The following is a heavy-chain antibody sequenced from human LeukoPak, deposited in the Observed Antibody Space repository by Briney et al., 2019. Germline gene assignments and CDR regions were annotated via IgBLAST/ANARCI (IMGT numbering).Heavy chain of an antibody. CDR2: ISHSGTT. D-gene: IGHD1-14*01. Sequence: PSETLSLTCGASGGSITSTNYWTWVRQPPGKGLEWIGEISHSGTTNYNPSLKSRVTISVDISKNQFSLGLSSVTAADTAVYYCTSASGYNRDWGQGTLVTVSS. V-gene: IGHV4-4*02. J-gene: IGHJ4*02. CDR3: TSASGYNRD. CDR1: GGSITSTNY.